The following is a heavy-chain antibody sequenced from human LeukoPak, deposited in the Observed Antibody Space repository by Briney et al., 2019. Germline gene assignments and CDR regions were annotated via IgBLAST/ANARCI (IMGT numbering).Heavy chain of an antibody. J-gene: IGHJ5*02. CDR3: ARYRRGDFNWFDP. Sequence: SETLSLTCTVSGGSISYYYWSWIRQPPGKGLEWIGYIYYSGSTTYNPSLKSRVTISVDTSKNQFSLKLSSVTAADTAVYYCARYRRGDFNWFDPWGQGTLVTVSS. CDR2: IYYSGST. V-gene: IGHV4-59*01. CDR1: GGSISYYY. D-gene: IGHD4-17*01.